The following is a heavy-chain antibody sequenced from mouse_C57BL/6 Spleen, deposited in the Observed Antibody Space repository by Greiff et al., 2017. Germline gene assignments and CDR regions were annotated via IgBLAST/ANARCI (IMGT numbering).Heavy chain of an antibody. CDR1: GYTFTSYW. V-gene: IGHV1-53*01. CDR3: ARSRYYGSRRDAMDY. CDR2: INPSNGGT. Sequence: QVQLQQPGTELVKPGASVKLSCKASGYTFTSYWMHWVKQRPGQGLEWIGNINPSNGGTNYNEKFKSKATLTVDKSSSTAYMQLSSLTSEDSAVYYCARSRYYGSRRDAMDYWGQGTSVTVSS. J-gene: IGHJ4*01. D-gene: IGHD1-1*01.